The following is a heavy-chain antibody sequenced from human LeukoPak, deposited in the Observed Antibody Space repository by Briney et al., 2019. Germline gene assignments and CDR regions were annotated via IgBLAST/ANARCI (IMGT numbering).Heavy chain of an antibody. J-gene: IGHJ3*02. CDR3: ARDGVPAATDAFDI. D-gene: IGHD2-2*01. CDR2: INPNSGGT. Sequence: ASVKVSCKASGYTFTGYYMHWVRQAPGQGLEWMGWINPNSGGTNYAQKFQGRVTMTRDTSISTAYMELSRLRSDDTAVYYCARDGVPAATDAFDIWGQGTTVTVSS. CDR1: GYTFTGYY. V-gene: IGHV1-2*02.